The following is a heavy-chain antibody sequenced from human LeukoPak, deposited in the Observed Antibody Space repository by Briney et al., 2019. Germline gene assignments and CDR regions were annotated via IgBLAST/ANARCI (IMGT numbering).Heavy chain of an antibody. D-gene: IGHD6-13*01. CDR3: AHRVDSSSWWGDTSYHFDY. Sequence: SGPTLVNPTQTLTLTCTFSGFSLSTSGVGVGWIRQPPGKALEWLALIYWNDDKRYSPSLKSRLTITKDTSKNQVVLTMTNMDPVDTATYYCAHRVDSSSWWGDTSYHFDYWGQGTLVTVSS. J-gene: IGHJ4*02. CDR2: IYWNDDK. CDR1: GFSLSTSGVG. V-gene: IGHV2-5*01.